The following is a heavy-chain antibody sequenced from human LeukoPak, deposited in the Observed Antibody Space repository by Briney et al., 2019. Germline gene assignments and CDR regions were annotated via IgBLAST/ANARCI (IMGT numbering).Heavy chain of an antibody. D-gene: IGHD4-17*01. V-gene: IGHV4-34*01. CDR3: TRMTTGHDY. Sequence: SETLSLTCGVSGVSFDDYYWSWVRQTPGKRLEWLGEINHSGYTNDSPSLKSRVTLSIDTSRKQFSLNLRSVTVADAGIYYCTRMTTGHDYWGQGTLVTVSS. J-gene: IGHJ4*02. CDR1: GVSFDDYY. CDR2: INHSGYT.